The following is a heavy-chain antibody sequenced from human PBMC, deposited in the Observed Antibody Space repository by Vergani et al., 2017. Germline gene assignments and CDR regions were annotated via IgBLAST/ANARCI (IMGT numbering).Heavy chain of an antibody. CDR1: GFIFSDYY. J-gene: IGHJ5*02. D-gene: IGHD1/OR15-1a*01. CDR2: ISDGGETK. V-gene: IGHV3-11*01. CDR3: GRKQAPASLKDKTIDI. Sequence: QVQLVASGGGLVRPGGSLRLSCAASGFIFSDYYMTWIRQTPGKGLEWLAQISDGGETKMYAESLKGRFTVSRDNTKNLLILQMKTLKVDDTATYYCGRKQAPASLKDKTIDIWGQGTLVTVSS.